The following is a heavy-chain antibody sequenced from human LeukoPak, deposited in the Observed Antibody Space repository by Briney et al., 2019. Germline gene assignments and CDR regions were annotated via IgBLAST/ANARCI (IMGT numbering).Heavy chain of an antibody. J-gene: IGHJ5*02. CDR3: ARDKYGEQWLSYWFDP. CDR2: IWYDGSNK. D-gene: IGHD6-19*01. CDR1: GFTFSSYG. Sequence: GRSLRLSCAASGFTFSSYGMHWVRQAPGKGLEWVAVIWYDGSNKYYADSVKGRFTISRDNSKNTLYLQMNSLRAEDTAVYYCARDKYGEQWLSYWFDPWGQGTLVTVSS. V-gene: IGHV3-33*01.